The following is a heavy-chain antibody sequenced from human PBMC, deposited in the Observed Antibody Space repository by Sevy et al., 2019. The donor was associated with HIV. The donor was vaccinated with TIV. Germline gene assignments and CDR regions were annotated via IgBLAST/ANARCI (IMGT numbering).Heavy chain of an antibody. CDR2: VKADGSDK. Sequence: GGSLRLSCAASGFTFSANWMNWVRQAPGKGLEWVANVKADGSDKHYVDSVEGRFTISRDNAKNLLFLKVNSLRVEDTACYYCAHETFGRFESWGQGTLVTVSS. CDR1: GFTFSANW. J-gene: IGHJ4*02. D-gene: IGHD3-16*01. V-gene: IGHV3-7*01. CDR3: AHETFGRFES.